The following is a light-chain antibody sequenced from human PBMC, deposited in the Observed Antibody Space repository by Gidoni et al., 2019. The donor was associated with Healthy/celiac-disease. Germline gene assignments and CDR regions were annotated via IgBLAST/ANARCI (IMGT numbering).Light chain of an antibody. CDR2: RNT. J-gene: IGLJ3*02. CDR1: SSNIGSNT. V-gene: IGLV1-44*01. Sequence: QSVLTQTPSASGTPGQRVTISCSGSSSNIGSNTVNWSQQLPGTAPKLLIYRNTQRPSGVPDRFSGSTSGTSASLAISGLQSEDEADYYCAAWDDSLNGKVFGGGTTLTVL. CDR3: AAWDDSLNGKV.